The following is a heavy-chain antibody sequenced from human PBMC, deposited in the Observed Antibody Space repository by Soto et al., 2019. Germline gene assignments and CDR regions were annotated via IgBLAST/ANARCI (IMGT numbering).Heavy chain of an antibody. CDR3: AGSNWGRHYYYGMDV. Sequence: GGSLRLSCAASGFTVSSNYMSWVRQAPGKGLEWVSVIYSGGSTYYADSVKGRFTISRDNSKNTLYLQMNSLRAEDTAVYYCAGSNWGRHYYYGMDVWGQGTTVTVSS. CDR2: IYSGGST. D-gene: IGHD7-27*01. CDR1: GFTVSSNY. J-gene: IGHJ6*02. V-gene: IGHV3-66*01.